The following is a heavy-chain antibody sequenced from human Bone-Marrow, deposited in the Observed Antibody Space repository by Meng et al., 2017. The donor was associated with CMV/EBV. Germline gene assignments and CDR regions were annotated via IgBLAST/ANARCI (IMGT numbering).Heavy chain of an antibody. CDR2: IRSKVYGGTT. CDR1: GFTFGDHA. D-gene: IGHD2-2*01. CDR3: TRELVLGYCSSTSCRGDAFDI. V-gene: IGHV3-49*04. Sequence: GGSLRLSCTASGFTFGDHAMSWVRQAPGKGLEWVGFIRSKVYGGTTEYAASVKGRFTISRDDSKSIAYLKMNSLKTEDTAVYYCTRELVLGYCSSTSCRGDAFDIWGQGTLVTVSS. J-gene: IGHJ3*02.